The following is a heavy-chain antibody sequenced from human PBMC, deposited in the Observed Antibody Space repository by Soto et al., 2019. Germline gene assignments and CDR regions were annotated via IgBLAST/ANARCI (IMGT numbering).Heavy chain of an antibody. V-gene: IGHV3-23*01. D-gene: IGHD4-17*01. Sequence: EVQLLESGGGLVQPGGSLRLSCAASGFTFSSYAMSWVRQAPGKGLEWVSAISGSGGSTYYADSVKGRFTISRDNXKXTXXLQMNSLRAEDTAVYYCAKDGSTVTTSYYYYGMDVWGQGTTVTVSS. CDR2: ISGSGGST. J-gene: IGHJ6*02. CDR1: GFTFSSYA. CDR3: AKDGSTVTTSYYYYGMDV.